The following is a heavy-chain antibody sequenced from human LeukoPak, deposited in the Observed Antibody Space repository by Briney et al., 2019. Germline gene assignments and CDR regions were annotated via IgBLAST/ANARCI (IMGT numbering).Heavy chain of an antibody. CDR3: ARDSWDSDY. D-gene: IGHD2-15*01. CDR2: INPNSGGT. V-gene: IGHV1-2*06. CDR1: GGTFSSYA. Sequence: ASVKVSCKASGGTFSSYAISWVRQAPGQGLEWMGRINPNSGGTNYAQKFQGRVTMTRDASISTAYMELSRLRSDDTAVSYCARDSWDSDYWGQGTLVTVSS. J-gene: IGHJ4*02.